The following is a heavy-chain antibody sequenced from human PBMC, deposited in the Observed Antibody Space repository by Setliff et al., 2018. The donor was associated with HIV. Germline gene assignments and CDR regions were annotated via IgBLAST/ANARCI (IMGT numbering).Heavy chain of an antibody. CDR2: IYTSGST. CDR1: GGSISSGSYY. J-gene: IGHJ4*02. V-gene: IGHV4-61*02. CDR3: ARFSTSSGGTFDY. D-gene: IGHD6-6*01. Sequence: SETLSLTCTVSGGSISSGSYYWSWIRQPAGKGLEWIGRIYTSGSTNYNPSLKSRVTIPVDTSKNQFSLKLTSVTAADTAVYYCARFSTSSGGTFDYWGQGTLVTVSS.